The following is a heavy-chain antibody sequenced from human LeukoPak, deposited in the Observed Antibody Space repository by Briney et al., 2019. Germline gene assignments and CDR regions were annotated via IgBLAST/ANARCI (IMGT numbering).Heavy chain of an antibody. CDR3: ASGGFYDFWSGFYTPFDY. V-gene: IGHV3-30*01. CDR1: GFTFSACA. CDR2: ISYDGNNK. J-gene: IGHJ4*02. D-gene: IGHD3-3*01. Sequence: GGSLRLSCAASGFTFSACAMHWVRQAPGKGLEWVAVISYDGNNKYYADSVKGRFTISRDNSKNTLYLQMNSLRVEDTAMYYCASGGFYDFWSGFYTPFDYWGQGTLVTVSS.